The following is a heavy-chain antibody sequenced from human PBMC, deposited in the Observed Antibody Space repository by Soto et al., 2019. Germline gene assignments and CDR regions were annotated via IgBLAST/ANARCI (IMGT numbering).Heavy chain of an antibody. CDR3: AKASSP. CDR1: GFTFSSYG. D-gene: IGHD6-6*01. CDR2: ISYDGSNK. Sequence: QVQLVESGGGVVQPGRSLRLSGAASGFTFSSYGMHWVRQAPGKELEWVAVISYDGSNKYYADSVKGRFTISRDNSKNTLYRQMNSLRAEDTAVYYCAKASSPWGQGTLVTVSA. V-gene: IGHV3-30*18. J-gene: IGHJ5*02.